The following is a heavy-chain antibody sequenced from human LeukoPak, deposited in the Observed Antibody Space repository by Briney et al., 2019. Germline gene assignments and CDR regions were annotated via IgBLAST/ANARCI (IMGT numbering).Heavy chain of an antibody. Sequence: QTGRSLRLSCAASGFTFSSYAMHWVRQAPGKGLEWVAVISYDGSNKYYADSVKGRFTISRDNSKNTLYLQMNSLRAEDTAVYYCAKDRRSYGYDDAFDIWGQGTMVTVSS. CDR1: GFTFSSYA. CDR3: AKDRRSYGYDDAFDI. D-gene: IGHD5-18*01. CDR2: ISYDGSNK. J-gene: IGHJ3*02. V-gene: IGHV3-30*04.